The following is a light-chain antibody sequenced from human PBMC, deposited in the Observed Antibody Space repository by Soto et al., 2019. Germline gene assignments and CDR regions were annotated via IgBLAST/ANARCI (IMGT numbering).Light chain of an antibody. CDR1: QIIYSW. CDR2: KSS. Sequence: DIQMTQSPSTLSASVGDSVTITCRASQIIYSWLAWYQQKPGNAPKLLIYKSSTVERGVPPRFSASGSETEFTLTINSLQPDDFATYYCLQYFDYYRTFGQGTKVEIK. V-gene: IGKV1-5*03. CDR3: LQYFDYYRT. J-gene: IGKJ1*01.